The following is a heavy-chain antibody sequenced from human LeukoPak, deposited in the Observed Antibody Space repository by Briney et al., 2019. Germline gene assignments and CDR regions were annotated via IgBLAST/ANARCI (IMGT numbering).Heavy chain of an antibody. CDR2: IWYDGSNK. J-gene: IGHJ4*02. Sequence: GGSLRLSCAASGFTFSSYGMHWVRQAPGKGLEWVAVIWYDGSNKYYADSVKGRLTISRDNSKNTLYLQMNSLRAEDTAVYYCAKDKTMVRGVIISYFDYWGQGTLVTVSS. V-gene: IGHV3-33*06. D-gene: IGHD3-10*01. CDR3: AKDKTMVRGVIISYFDY. CDR1: GFTFSSYG.